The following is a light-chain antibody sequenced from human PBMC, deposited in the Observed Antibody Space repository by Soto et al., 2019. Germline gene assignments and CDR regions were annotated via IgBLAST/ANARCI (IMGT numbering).Light chain of an antibody. CDR3: AAWDDSLNGVV. J-gene: IGLJ2*01. CDR2: SNN. Sequence: QSVLTQPPSASGTPGQRVTISCSGSSSNIGSNTVNWYQQLPGTAPKLLIYSNNQRPSGVPVRFSGSKSGTSASLAISGLQSEDEADYYCAAWDDSLNGVVFGGGTKLTV. CDR1: SSNIGSNT. V-gene: IGLV1-44*01.